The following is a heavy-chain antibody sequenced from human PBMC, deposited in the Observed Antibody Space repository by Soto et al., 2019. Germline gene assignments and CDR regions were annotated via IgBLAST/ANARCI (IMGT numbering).Heavy chain of an antibody. CDR2: INHDGTS. CDR1: GWSFSGYY. V-gene: IGHV4-34*01. Sequence: QVQLQQWGAGLLKPSETLSLTCAVHGWSFSGYYWDWLPQPPGKRLEWLGEINHDGTSNYNPSLKSRAIISVDMSINLFFSTLTSVTAEDTALYFCARSAFLRSGDVLPGLGVWGQGTTVTVSS. CDR3: ARSAFLRSGDVLPGLGV. D-gene: IGHD3-10*01. J-gene: IGHJ6*02.